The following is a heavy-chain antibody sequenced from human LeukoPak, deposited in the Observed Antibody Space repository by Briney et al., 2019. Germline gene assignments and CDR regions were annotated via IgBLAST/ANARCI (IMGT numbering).Heavy chain of an antibody. J-gene: IGHJ4*02. CDR1: GGSISSSSYY. Sequence: SETLSLTCTVSGGSISSSSYYWGWIRQPPGKGLEWIGSLYYSGNIFYNPPLKSRVTIYVDTSKNRFSLKLSSVTAADTAVYYCARGYDSSGYPFDYWGQGTLVTVSS. CDR2: LYYSGNI. CDR3: ARGYDSSGYPFDY. V-gene: IGHV4-39*01. D-gene: IGHD3-22*01.